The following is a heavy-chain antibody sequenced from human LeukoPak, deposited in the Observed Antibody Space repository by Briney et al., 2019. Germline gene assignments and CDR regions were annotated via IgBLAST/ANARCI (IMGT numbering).Heavy chain of an antibody. Sequence: GESLKISWKGSGFTFTDYWIGWVRQMPGKGLEWMGMIYPGDSSTRYSPSFRGQVSISVDKAISTAFLQWSSLKASDTAIYYCARFRFYGSGSSYHHWGQGTLVTVSS. D-gene: IGHD3-10*01. J-gene: IGHJ4*02. CDR3: ARFRFYGSGSSYHH. V-gene: IGHV5-51*01. CDR2: IYPGDSST. CDR1: GFTFTDYW.